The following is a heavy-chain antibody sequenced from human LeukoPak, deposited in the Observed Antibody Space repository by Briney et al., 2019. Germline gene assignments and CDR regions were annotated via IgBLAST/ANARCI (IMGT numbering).Heavy chain of an antibody. V-gene: IGHV1-18*01. Sequence: ASVKVSCKASGHTFTSYGISWVRQAPGQGLEWMGWISAYNGNTNYAQKLQGRVTMTTDTSTSTAYMELRSLRSDDTAVYYCARVYCGGDCYGWFDPWGQGTLVTVSS. CDR1: GHTFTSYG. D-gene: IGHD2-21*02. CDR3: ARVYCGGDCYGWFDP. J-gene: IGHJ5*02. CDR2: ISAYNGNT.